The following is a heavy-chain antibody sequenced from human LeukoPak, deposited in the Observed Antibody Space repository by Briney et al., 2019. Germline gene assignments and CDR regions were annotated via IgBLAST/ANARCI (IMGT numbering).Heavy chain of an antibody. Sequence: GGSLRLSCSASGFTFSRFWMIWVRQAPGKGLEYVALIKQGGSEIYHMDSVKGRFTISRDDATNSLYLQMNSLRVEDTALYYCARDRESESDSEGDYWGQGTLVTVSS. V-gene: IGHV3-7*01. J-gene: IGHJ4*02. CDR1: GFTFSRFW. CDR2: IKQGGSEI. CDR3: ARDRESESDSEGDY. D-gene: IGHD4-11*01.